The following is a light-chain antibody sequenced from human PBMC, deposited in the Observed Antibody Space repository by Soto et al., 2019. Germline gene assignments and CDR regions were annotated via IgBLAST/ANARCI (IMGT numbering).Light chain of an antibody. CDR3: SSYAGSNNWGV. CDR2: ELS. V-gene: IGLV2-8*01. CDR1: SSDIGGYNY. J-gene: IGLJ1*01. Sequence: QSALTQPPSASGSPGQSVTISCTGTSSDIGGYNYVSWYQQHPGKAPKLMIYELSKRPSGVADRFPGSKSGNTASLTVSGLQAGDEADYYCSSYAGSNNWGVFGTGTKLTVL.